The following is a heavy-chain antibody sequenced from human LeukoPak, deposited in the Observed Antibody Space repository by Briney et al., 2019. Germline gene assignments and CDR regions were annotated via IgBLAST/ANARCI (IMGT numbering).Heavy chain of an antibody. CDR1: GFTFDDYP. CDR2: ISWNSGSI. J-gene: IGHJ5*02. D-gene: IGHD4-11*01. Sequence: GGSLRLSCAASGFTFDDYPMQWVRQAPGKGLEGVSGISWNSGSIGYADSVKGRFTISRDNAKNSLYLQMNSLRAEDTALYYCAKAPAAYSSNYGWFEPWGQGTLVTVSS. CDR3: AKAPAAYSSNYGWFEP. V-gene: IGHV3-9*01.